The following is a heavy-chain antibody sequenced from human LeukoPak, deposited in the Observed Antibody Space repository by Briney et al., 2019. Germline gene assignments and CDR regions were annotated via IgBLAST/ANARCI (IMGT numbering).Heavy chain of an antibody. J-gene: IGHJ4*02. CDR2: MNPNSGNT. CDR1: GYTFTGYD. Sequence: ASVKVSCKASGYTFTGYDINWVRQATGQGLEWMGWMNPNSGNTGYAQKFQGRVTITRNSSISTAYMELSSLRSEDTAVYYCARGGCQSCYNYWGQGTLVTVSS. D-gene: IGHD2-15*01. V-gene: IGHV1-8*03. CDR3: ARGGCQSCYNY.